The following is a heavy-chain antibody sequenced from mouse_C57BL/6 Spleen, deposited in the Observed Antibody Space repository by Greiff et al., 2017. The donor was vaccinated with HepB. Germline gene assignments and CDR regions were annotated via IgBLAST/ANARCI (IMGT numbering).Heavy chain of an antibody. CDR2: IYPGDGDT. V-gene: IGHV1-82*01. CDR1: GYAFSSSW. CDR3: ARRAQATLAWFAC. Sequence: QVQLKQSGPELVKPGASVKISCKASGYAFSSSWMHWVKQRPGKGLEWIGRIYPGDGDTNYNGKFKGKATLTADKSSSTAYMQLSSLTSEDSAVYFCARRAQATLAWFACWGKGAMVTVSA. J-gene: IGHJ3*01. D-gene: IGHD3-2*02.